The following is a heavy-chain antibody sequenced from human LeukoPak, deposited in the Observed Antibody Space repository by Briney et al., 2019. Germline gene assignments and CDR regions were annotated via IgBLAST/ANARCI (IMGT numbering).Heavy chain of an antibody. J-gene: IGHJ4*02. CDR1: GFTFSSYA. D-gene: IGHD3-10*01. V-gene: IGHV3-23*01. CDR2: ISGSGGST. CDR3: AKDQYYYGSGPPFDY. Sequence: GGSLRLSCAASGFTFSSYAMSWVRQAPGKGLEWVSAISGSGGSTYYADSVKGRFTISRDNSKNTLYLQMNSLRAEDTAVYYCAKDQYYYGSGPPFDYWGQGTLVTVSS.